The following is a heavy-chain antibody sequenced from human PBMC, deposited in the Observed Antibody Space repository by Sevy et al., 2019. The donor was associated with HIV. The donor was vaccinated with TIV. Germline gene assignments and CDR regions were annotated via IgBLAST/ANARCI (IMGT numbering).Heavy chain of an antibody. CDR3: ARDLSMVRGVIRGNIDY. J-gene: IGHJ4*02. D-gene: IGHD3-10*01. CDR1: GFTFSSYA. V-gene: IGHV3-30-3*01. Sequence: GGSLRLSCAASGFTFSSYAMHWVRQAPGKGLEWVAVISYDGSNKYYADSVKGRFTIPRDNSKNTLYLQMNSLRAEDTAVYYCARDLSMVRGVIRGNIDYWGQGTLVTVSS. CDR2: ISYDGSNK.